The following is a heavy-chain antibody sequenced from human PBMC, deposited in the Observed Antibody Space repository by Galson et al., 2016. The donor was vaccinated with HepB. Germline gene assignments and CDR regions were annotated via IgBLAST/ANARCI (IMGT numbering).Heavy chain of an antibody. J-gene: IGHJ4*02. D-gene: IGHD3-16*01. CDR3: ARDLGLGDDY. CDR1: GFTLSTYW. V-gene: IGHV3-74*01. CDR2: INSDGSST. Sequence: SLRLSCAASGFTLSTYWMHWIRQAPGKGLVGVSGINSDGSSTYYADSVRGRFTISRDNAKNTLYLQMNSLRVEDTAVYYCARDLGLGDDYWGQGTLVTVSS.